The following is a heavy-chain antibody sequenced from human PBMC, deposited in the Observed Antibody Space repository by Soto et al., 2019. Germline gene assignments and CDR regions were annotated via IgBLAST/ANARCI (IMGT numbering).Heavy chain of an antibody. D-gene: IGHD2-8*02. J-gene: IGHJ5*02. V-gene: IGHV1-69*08. CDR1: GGTFSSYT. CDR2: IIPILGIA. Sequence: QVQLVQSGAEVKKPGSSVKVSCKASGGTFSSYTISWVRQAPGQGLEWMGRIIPILGIANYAQKFQGRVTITADKSTSTAYMELSSLRSEDTAVYYCARDSPAGGWFDPWGQGTLVTVSS. CDR3: ARDSPAGGWFDP.